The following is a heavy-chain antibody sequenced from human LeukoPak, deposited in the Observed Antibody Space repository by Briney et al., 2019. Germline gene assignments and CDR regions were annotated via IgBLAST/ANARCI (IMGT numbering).Heavy chain of an antibody. CDR1: GGSISSYY. V-gene: IGHV4-4*07. Sequence: PSETPSLTCTVSGGSISSYYWSWIRQPAGKGLEWIGRIYTSGSTNYNPSLKSRVTMSVDTSKNQFSLKLSSVTAEDTAVYYCAREGHDILTGYSKNWFDPWGQGTLVTVSS. J-gene: IGHJ5*02. CDR3: AREGHDILTGYSKNWFDP. CDR2: IYTSGST. D-gene: IGHD3-9*01.